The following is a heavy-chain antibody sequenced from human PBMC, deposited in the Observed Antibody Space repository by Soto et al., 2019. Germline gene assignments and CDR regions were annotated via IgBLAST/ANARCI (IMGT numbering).Heavy chain of an antibody. V-gene: IGHV4-39*01. CDR2: VYYTGST. CDR3: ASQSRHYYYGMDV. CDR1: GGSISSSNYY. Sequence: QLQLQESDPGLVKPSETLSLTCTVSGGSISSSNYYWGWIRQPPGKGLEWIGTVYYTGSTSYNPSLKSRVTISVDTSKNQFSLKLSSVTAADTALYYCASQSRHYYYGMDVWGQGTTVTVSS. J-gene: IGHJ6*02.